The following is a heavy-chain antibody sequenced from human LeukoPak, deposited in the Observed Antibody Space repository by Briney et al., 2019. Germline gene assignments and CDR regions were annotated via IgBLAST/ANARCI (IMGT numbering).Heavy chain of an antibody. D-gene: IGHD3-22*01. CDR1: GGSISNYY. V-gene: IGHV4-59*01. CDR2: IYYSGST. Sequence: SETLSLTCTVSGGSISNYYWSWIRQPPGKGLEWIGYIYYSGSTNYNPSLKSRVSISVDTSKNQFSLKLSSVTAADTAVYFCAREDSSGYLGYWGQGTLVTVSS. J-gene: IGHJ4*02. CDR3: AREDSSGYLGY.